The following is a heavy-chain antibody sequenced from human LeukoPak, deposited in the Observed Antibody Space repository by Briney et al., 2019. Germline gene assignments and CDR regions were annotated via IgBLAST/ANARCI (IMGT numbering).Heavy chain of an antibody. V-gene: IGHV4-34*01. CDR1: GGSFSGYY. D-gene: IGHD3-3*01. J-gene: IGHJ4*02. CDR3: ARDGITISSDY. Sequence: PSETLSLTCAVYGGSFSGYYWSWIRQPPGKGLEWIGEINHSGSTNYNPSLKSRVTISVDTSKNQFSLKLSSVTAADTAVYYCARDGITISSDYWGQGTLVTVSS. CDR2: INHSGST.